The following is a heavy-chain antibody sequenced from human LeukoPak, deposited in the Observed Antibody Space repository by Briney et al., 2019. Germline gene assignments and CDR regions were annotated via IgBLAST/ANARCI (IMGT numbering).Heavy chain of an antibody. V-gene: IGHV3-64*01. CDR3: ARAPTVTAESAFGY. J-gene: IGHJ4*02. D-gene: IGHD4-17*01. Sequence: GGSLRLSCVASGYTFSNYAMHWVRQTPGKGLEYVSGINSNGGSTQYASSVKGRFTISRDNSKDTLYLQMGSLRSEDMAVYYCARAPTVTAESAFGYWGQGTLVTVSS. CDR2: INSNGGST. CDR1: GYTFSNYA.